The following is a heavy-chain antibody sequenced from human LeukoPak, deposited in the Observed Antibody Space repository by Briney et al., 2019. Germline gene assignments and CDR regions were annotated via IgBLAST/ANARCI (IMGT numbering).Heavy chain of an antibody. CDR3: ARVGVVVPAAIRWFDP. V-gene: IGHV4-34*01. D-gene: IGHD2-2*01. CDR1: GGSFSGYY. J-gene: IGHJ5*02. Sequence: SVTLSLTCAVYGGSFSGYYWSWIRQPPGKGLEWIGEISHSGSTNYNPSLKSRVTISVDTSKNQFSLKLSSVTAADTAVYYCARVGVVVPAAIRWFDPWGQGTLVTVSS. CDR2: ISHSGST.